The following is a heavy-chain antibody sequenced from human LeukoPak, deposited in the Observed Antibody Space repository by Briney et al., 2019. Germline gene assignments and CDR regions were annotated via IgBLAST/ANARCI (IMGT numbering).Heavy chain of an antibody. Sequence: GGSLRLSCAASGFTFSSYGMHWVRQAPGKGLEWVAVISYDGSNKYYADSVKGRFTISRDNSKNTLYLQMNSLRAEDTAVYYCARGRFDYWGQGTLVTVSS. CDR1: GFTFSSYG. CDR3: ARGRFDY. CDR2: ISYDGSNK. J-gene: IGHJ4*02. V-gene: IGHV3-30*03.